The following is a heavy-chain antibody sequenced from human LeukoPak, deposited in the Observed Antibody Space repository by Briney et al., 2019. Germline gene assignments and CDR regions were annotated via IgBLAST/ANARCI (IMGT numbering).Heavy chain of an antibody. CDR2: ISTDGGST. J-gene: IGHJ4*02. D-gene: IGHD5-18*01. CDR1: GFTFSTYS. CDR3: VKDFAYRYGYGPFDY. Sequence: GGSLRLSCSASGFTFSTYSMHWVRQAPGMGREFVTAISTDGGSTFYADSVKGRFTISRDNSKDTLSLQVNSLRAEDTAVYYCVKDFAYRYGYGPFDYWGQGTLVSVSS. V-gene: IGHV3-64D*09.